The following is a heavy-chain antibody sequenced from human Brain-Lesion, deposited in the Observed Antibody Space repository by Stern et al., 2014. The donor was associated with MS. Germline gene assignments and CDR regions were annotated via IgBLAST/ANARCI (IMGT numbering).Heavy chain of an antibody. Sequence: VQLVQSGAEVKKPVASVKVSCKVSGYTLTELSMHWVRQAPRKALEWMGGFYPEDGETIYAQKFQGRVTMTEDTSTDTAYMELSSLRSEDTAVYYCATLSPGAGGNYYRHFDYWGQGTLVTVSS. V-gene: IGHV1-24*01. CDR2: FYPEDGET. CDR3: ATLSPGAGGNYYRHFDY. CDR1: GYTLTELS. J-gene: IGHJ4*02. D-gene: IGHD1-26*01.